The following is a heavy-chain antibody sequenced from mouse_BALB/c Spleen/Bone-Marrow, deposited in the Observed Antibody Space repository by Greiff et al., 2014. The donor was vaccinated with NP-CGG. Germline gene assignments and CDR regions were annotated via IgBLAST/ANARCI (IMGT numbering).Heavy chain of an antibody. V-gene: IGHV1S56*01. CDR2: IYPGDGST. CDR1: GYTFTSYF. CDR3: ARDYDGYAMDY. J-gene: IGHJ4*01. D-gene: IGHD2-4*01. Sequence: QVQLQQSGPELVKPGASVKMSCKAPGYTFTSYFIHWVKQRPGQGLEWIGWIYPGDGSTKYNEKFKGKTTLTADKSSSTAYMLLSSLTSEDSAIYFCARDYDGYAMDYWGQGTSVTVSS.